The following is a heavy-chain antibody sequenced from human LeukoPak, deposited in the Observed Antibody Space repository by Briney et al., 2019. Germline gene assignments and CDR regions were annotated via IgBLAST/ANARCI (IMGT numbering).Heavy chain of an antibody. CDR2: IYPGDSDT. Sequence: LXIXXXXSGYXXXSYWIGGVRQVPGKGLEWMGIIYPGDSDTRYSPSFQGQVTISADKSISTAYLQWSSLEASDTAMYYCARRGGGDVYWGQGTLVTVSS. D-gene: IGHD3-10*01. V-gene: IGHV5-51*01. CDR3: ARRGGGDVY. J-gene: IGHJ4*02. CDR1: GYXXXSYW.